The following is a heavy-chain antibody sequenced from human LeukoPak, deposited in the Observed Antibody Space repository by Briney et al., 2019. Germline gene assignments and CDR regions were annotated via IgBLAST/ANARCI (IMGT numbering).Heavy chain of an antibody. CDR2: IKQDGSEK. J-gene: IGHJ4*02. CDR1: GFTFSNSW. V-gene: IGHV3-7*03. CDR3: AKDRHDGDYKIEFDY. Sequence: GGSLRLSCAVSGFTFSNSWMNWVRQAPGKGLEWVADIKQDGSEKYYVDSVKGRFTISRDNAKNSLYLQMNSLRAEDTAVYYCAKDRHDGDYKIEFDYWGQGTLVTVSS. D-gene: IGHD4-17*01.